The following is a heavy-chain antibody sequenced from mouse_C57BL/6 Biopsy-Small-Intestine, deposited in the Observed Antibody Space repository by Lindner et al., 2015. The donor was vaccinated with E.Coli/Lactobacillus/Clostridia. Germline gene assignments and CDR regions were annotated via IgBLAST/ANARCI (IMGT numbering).Heavy chain of an antibody. D-gene: IGHD2-3*01. CDR1: GYTFTEYT. CDR2: FYPGSGSI. Sequence: VQLQESGAELVKPGASVKLSCKASGYTFTEYTIHWVKQRSGQGLEWIGWFYPGSGSIKYNEKFKDKATLTADKSSSTAYMELSRLTSEDSAVYFCARHGDDGYYPYWYFDVWGTGTTVTVSS. J-gene: IGHJ1*03. V-gene: IGHV1-62-2*01. CDR3: ARHGDDGYYPYWYFDV.